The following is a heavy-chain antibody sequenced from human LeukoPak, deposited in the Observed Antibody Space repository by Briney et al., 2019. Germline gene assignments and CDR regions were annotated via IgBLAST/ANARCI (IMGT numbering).Heavy chain of an antibody. D-gene: IGHD6-19*01. CDR3: ARFGLGKHIEVAGIPFDI. J-gene: IGHJ3*02. CDR2: ISAYNGHT. V-gene: IGHV1-18*01. Sequence: ASVKVSCKASGYIFTNYGINWVRQAPGQGLEWMGWISAYNGHTKYVQKLQGRVTMTTDTSTSTAYMELRSLRSDDTALYYCARFGLGKHIEVAGIPFDIWGQGTMVTVSS. CDR1: GYIFTNYG.